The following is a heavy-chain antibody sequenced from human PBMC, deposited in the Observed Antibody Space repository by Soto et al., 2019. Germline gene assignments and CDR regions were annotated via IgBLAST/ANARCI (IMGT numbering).Heavy chain of an antibody. Sequence: ASVKVSCKASGYTFTSYGISWVRQAPGQGLEWMGWISAYNGNTNYAQKLQGRVTMTTDTSTSTAYMELRSLRSDDTAVYYCARDVSRPYDILTGYYEGPLDYWGQGTLVTVSS. CDR2: ISAYNGNT. CDR1: GYTFTSYG. D-gene: IGHD3-9*01. J-gene: IGHJ4*02. CDR3: ARDVSRPYDILTGYYEGPLDY. V-gene: IGHV1-18*01.